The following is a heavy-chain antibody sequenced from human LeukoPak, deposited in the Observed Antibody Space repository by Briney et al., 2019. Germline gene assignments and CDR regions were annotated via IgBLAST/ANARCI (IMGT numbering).Heavy chain of an antibody. Sequence: GGSLRLSCAASGFTFSDAWMSWVRQAPGKGLEWVANIKQDGSEKYYVDSVKGRFTISRDNAKNSLYLQMNSLRAEDTAVYYCARVPTYYDILTGYYTPYYFDYWGQGTLVTVSS. V-gene: IGHV3-7*04. CDR2: IKQDGSEK. CDR3: ARVPTYYDILTGYYTPYYFDY. D-gene: IGHD3-9*01. J-gene: IGHJ4*02. CDR1: GFTFSDAW.